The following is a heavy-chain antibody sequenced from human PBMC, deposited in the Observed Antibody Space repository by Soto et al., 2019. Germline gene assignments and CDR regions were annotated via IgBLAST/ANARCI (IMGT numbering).Heavy chain of an antibody. V-gene: IGHV3-43*01. CDR1: GFTFDYYT. Sequence: GGSLRLSCAASGFTFDYYTMHWVRQAPGKGLEWVSLISWDGGSTYYADSVKGRFTISRDNSKNSLYLQMNSLRTEDTALYYCALQGVSGMDVWGQGTTVTVSS. J-gene: IGHJ6*02. CDR3: ALQGVSGMDV. D-gene: IGHD3-16*01. CDR2: ISWDGGST.